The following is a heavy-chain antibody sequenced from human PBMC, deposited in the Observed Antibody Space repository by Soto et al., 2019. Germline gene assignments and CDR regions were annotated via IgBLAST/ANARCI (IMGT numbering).Heavy chain of an antibody. J-gene: IGHJ6*02. CDR1: GYTFTSYD. D-gene: IGHD6-13*01. V-gene: IGHV1-8*01. CDR3: ARVRVAAAGIYYYYYGMDV. Sequence: ASVKVSCKASGYTFTSYDINWVRQATGQGLEWMGWMNPNSGNTGYAQKFQGRVTMTRNTSISTAYMELSSLRSEDTAVYYCARVRVAAAGIYYYYYGMDVWGQGTTVPVSS. CDR2: MNPNSGNT.